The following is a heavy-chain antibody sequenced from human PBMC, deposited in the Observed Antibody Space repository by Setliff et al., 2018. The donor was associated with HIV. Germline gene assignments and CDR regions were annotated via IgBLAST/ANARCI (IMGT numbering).Heavy chain of an antibody. J-gene: IGHJ5*02. CDR3: VRHVSSSAVFDP. D-gene: IGHD3-10*01. CDR1: GYSFTSYL. V-gene: IGHV5-51*01. CDR2: IHPRDSDT. Sequence: GESLKISCKGFGYSFTSYLIAWVRQTPGKGLEWIGNIHPRDSDTRYSPSFQGQVTLSVDKSISTAYLQWSSLKASDTAMYYCVRHVSSSAVFDPWGQGTLVTVSS.